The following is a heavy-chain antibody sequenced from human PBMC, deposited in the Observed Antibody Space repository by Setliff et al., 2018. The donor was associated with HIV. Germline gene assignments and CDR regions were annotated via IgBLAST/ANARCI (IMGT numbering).Heavy chain of an antibody. V-gene: IGHV3-23*01. CDR2: INSVGRT. J-gene: IGHJ2*01. CDR3: ARGRGVFDL. D-gene: IGHD2-8*01. Sequence: GGSLRLSCAASGFTFSSFAMTWVRQAPGKGLEWVSAINSVGRTYYADSLKGRFTISRDNSKYLVYLQMANLRVEDTAVYFCARGRGVFDLWGRGTLVTVSS. CDR1: GFTFSSFA.